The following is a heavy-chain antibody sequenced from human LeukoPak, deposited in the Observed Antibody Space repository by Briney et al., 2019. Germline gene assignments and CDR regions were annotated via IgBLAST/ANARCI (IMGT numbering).Heavy chain of an antibody. J-gene: IGHJ3*02. CDR2: IYHSGST. Sequence: SQTLSLTCAVSGGSISSGGYSWSWIRQPPGKGLEWIGYIYHSGSTYYNPSLKSRVTISVDRSKNQFSLKLSSVTAADTAVYYCASSNTGSYNDAFDIWGQGTMVTVSS. CDR1: GGSISSGGYS. V-gene: IGHV4-30-2*02. D-gene: IGHD1-26*01. CDR3: ASSNTGSYNDAFDI.